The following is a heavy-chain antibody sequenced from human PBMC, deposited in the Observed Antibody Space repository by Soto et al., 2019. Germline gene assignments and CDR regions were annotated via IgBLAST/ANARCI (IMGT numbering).Heavy chain of an antibody. CDR2: INAGNGNT. J-gene: IGHJ4*02. CDR1: GYTFTSYA. D-gene: IGHD3-3*01. V-gene: IGHV1-3*01. Sequence: ASVKVSCKASGYTFTSYAMHWVRQAPGQRLEWMGWINAGNGNTKYSQKFQGRVTNTRDTSASTAYMELSSLRSEDTAVYYCARAYYDFWSGYDYWGQGTLVTVSS. CDR3: ARAYYDFWSGYDY.